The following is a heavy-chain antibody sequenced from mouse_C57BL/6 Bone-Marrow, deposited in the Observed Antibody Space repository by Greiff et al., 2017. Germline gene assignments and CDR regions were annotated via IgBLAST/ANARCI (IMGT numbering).Heavy chain of an antibody. Sequence: EVKLVESGGDLVKPGGSLKLSCAASGFTFSSYGMSWVRQTPDKRLEWVATISSGGSYTYYPDSVKGRFTIPRDNAKNTLYLQMSSLKSEDTAMYYCARHGGLDYWGQGTTLTVSS. D-gene: IGHD1-1*02. J-gene: IGHJ2*01. CDR1: GFTFSSYG. CDR3: ARHGGLDY. V-gene: IGHV5-6*01. CDR2: ISSGGSYT.